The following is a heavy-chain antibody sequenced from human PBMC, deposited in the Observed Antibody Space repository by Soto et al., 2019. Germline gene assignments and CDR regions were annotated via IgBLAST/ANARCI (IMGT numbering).Heavy chain of an antibody. CDR3: ASERWKHAFAI. D-gene: IGHD2-15*01. V-gene: IGHV1-18*01. Sequence: QVQLVQSGAEVKKPGASVKVACKASGYAFTSYGISWVRQAPGRGLQWMGWISAYTGNPNYAQKLQGRVTMTTDTSTSTAYMELRSLRSDDTAVYYCASERWKHAFAIWGQGTMVTVSS. CDR1: GYAFTSYG. J-gene: IGHJ3*02. CDR2: ISAYTGNP.